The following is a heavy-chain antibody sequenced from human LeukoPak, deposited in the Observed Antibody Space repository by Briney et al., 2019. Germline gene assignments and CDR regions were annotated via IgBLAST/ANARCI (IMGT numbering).Heavy chain of an antibody. CDR3: AYPPSRKDTAMVTSLSY. J-gene: IGHJ4*02. V-gene: IGHV3-23*01. CDR1: GFTFSSYA. D-gene: IGHD5-18*01. CDR2: ISGSGGST. Sequence: PGGSLRLSCAASGFTFSSYAMSWVRQAPGKGLEWVSAISGSGGSTYYADSVKGRFTISRDNSKNTLYLQMNSLRAEDTAVYYCAYPPSRKDTAMVTSLSYWGQGTLVTLSS.